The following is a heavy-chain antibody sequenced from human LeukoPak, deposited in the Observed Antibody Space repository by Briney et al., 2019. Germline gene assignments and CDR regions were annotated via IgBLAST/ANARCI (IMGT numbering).Heavy chain of an antibody. J-gene: IGHJ6*03. CDR1: GFTFDDHS. CDR2: ISWSGGTL. Sequence: PGGSLRLSCVVSGFTFDDHSMHWVRQAPGKGLEWVSGISWSGGTLGYADSVKGRFTISRDNAQKSLYLQVNSLRPEDSALYYRAKDSGDRTSRHYYKYLDVWGKGTPVTISS. D-gene: IGHD3-22*01. CDR3: AKDSGDRTSRHYYKYLDV. V-gene: IGHV3-9*01.